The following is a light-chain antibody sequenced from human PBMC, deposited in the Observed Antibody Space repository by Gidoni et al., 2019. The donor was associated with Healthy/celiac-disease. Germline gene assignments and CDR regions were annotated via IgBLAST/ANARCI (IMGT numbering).Light chain of an antibody. CDR2: DAS. V-gene: IGKV1-33*01. CDR3: QQYDNLPPGVT. J-gene: IGKJ3*01. Sequence: EIQMTQSPSSLSASVGDRVTITCQASPDISKYLTWYQQKPGKAPKLLIYDASNLATGVPSRFSGSGSGTDFTFTISSLHPEDIATYYCQQYDNLPPGVTFGPGTKVEIK. CDR1: PDISKY.